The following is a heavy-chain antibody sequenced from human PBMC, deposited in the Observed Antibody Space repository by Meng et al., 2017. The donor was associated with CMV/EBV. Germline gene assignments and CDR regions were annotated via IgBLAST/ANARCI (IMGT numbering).Heavy chain of an antibody. V-gene: IGHV3-30*02. CDR3: AKRGGYCSGTSCQYYYGMDV. CDR2: IRYDGSNK. J-gene: IGHJ6*02. Sequence: GESLKISCAASGFTFSSYGMHWVRQAPGKGLEWVAFIRYDGSNKYYADSVKGRFTISRDNSKNTLYLQMNSLRAEDAAVYYCAKRGGYCSGTSCQYYYGMDVWGQGTTVTVSS. CDR1: GFTFSSYG. D-gene: IGHD2-2*01.